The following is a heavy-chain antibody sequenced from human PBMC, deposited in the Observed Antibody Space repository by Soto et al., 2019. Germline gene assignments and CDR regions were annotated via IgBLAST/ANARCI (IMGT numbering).Heavy chain of an antibody. CDR3: ARLFAAGPVYFDY. V-gene: IGHV4-59*08. CDR2: IYYSGST. J-gene: IGHJ4*02. Sequence: SETLSLTCTVSGGSISSYYWSWIRQPPGKGLEWIGYIYYSGSTNYNPSLKSRVTISVDTSKNQFSLKLSSVTAADTAVYYCARLFAAGPVYFDYWGQGTLVTVS. CDR1: GGSISSYY. D-gene: IGHD6-19*01.